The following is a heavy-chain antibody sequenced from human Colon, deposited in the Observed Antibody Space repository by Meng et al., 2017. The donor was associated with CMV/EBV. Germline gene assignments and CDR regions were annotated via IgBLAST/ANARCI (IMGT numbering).Heavy chain of an antibody. CDR2: ISSSSSTI. CDR1: GFTFSSYS. D-gene: IGHD6-6*01. V-gene: IGHV3-48*04. Sequence: GESLKISCAASGFTFSSYSMNWVRQAPGKGLEWVSYISSSSSTIYYADSVKGRFTISRDHAKNSLYLQMNSLRAEDTAVYYCARDEAAPYRYYYYYYGMDVWGQGTTVTVSS. J-gene: IGHJ6*02. CDR3: ARDEAAPYRYYYYYYGMDV.